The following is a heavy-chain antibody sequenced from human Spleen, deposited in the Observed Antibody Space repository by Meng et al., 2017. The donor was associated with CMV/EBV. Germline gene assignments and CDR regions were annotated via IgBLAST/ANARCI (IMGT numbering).Heavy chain of an antibody. J-gene: IGHJ4*02. Sequence: CEASGYSFTSYDINWFRQATGQGLEWMGWMNPDTGNTRYAQKFQGRVTMTRSSSISTAYMELSSLRSEDTAVYYCATGVSDRWYYFDYWGQGALVTVSS. CDR3: ATGVSDRWYYFDY. V-gene: IGHV1-8*01. CDR1: GYSFTSYD. CDR2: MNPDTGNT. D-gene: IGHD2-15*01.